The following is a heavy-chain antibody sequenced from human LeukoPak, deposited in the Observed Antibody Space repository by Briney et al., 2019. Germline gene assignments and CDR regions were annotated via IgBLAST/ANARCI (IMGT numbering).Heavy chain of an antibody. CDR1: GFSFSSYG. CDR3: AKDPIFSGSYGVFDY. Sequence: GGSLRLSCAASGFSFSSYGMHWVRQPPGRGLEWVAVIWFDGSNTYYADSVKGRFTVSRDNSKNTLYLEMSSLRGEDTAVYYCAKDPIFSGSYGVFDYWGLGTLVTVSS. D-gene: IGHD1-26*01. V-gene: IGHV3-33*06. J-gene: IGHJ4*02. CDR2: IWFDGSNT.